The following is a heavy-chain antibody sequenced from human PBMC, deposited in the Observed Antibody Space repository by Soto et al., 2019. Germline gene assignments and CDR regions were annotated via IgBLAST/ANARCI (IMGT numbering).Heavy chain of an antibody. D-gene: IGHD5-12*01. CDR3: AAGGGLPRYY. Sequence: QLQLQESGSGLVKPSQTLSLTCAVSGGSISSGGYSWSWIRQPPGKGLEWIGYIYHSGSTYYHPSLKSRITTSVDRSKTQFSLKLSSVTAADTAVYYCAAGGGLPRYYWGQGTLVTVSS. CDR1: GGSISSGGYS. J-gene: IGHJ4*02. CDR2: IYHSGST. V-gene: IGHV4-30-2*01.